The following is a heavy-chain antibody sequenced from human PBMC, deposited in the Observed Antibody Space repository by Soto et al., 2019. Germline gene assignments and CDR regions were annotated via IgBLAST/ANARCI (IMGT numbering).Heavy chain of an antibody. D-gene: IGHD2-2*01. J-gene: IGHJ3*02. Sequence: SVKGSCKASGYTLTSYAMDWVRRAHGQRLEWMGWIVVGSGNTNYAQKFQERVTTTRDMSTSTAYMELSSLRSEDTAVYYCAADCGYCSSTSCCADAFDIWGQGTMVTVSS. CDR3: AADCGYCSSTSCCADAFDI. CDR1: GYTLTSYA. CDR2: IVVGSGNT. V-gene: IGHV1-58*02.